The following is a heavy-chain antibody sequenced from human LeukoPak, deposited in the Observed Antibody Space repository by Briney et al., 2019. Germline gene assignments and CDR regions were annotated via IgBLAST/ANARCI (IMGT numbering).Heavy chain of an antibody. CDR1: GFTFSTYA. CDR3: ARGGLNYFDY. D-gene: IGHD2-15*01. V-gene: IGHV3-48*03. CDR2: ISSSGSTT. Sequence: GGSLRLSCAASGFTFSTYAMTWVRQAPGKGLEWVSYISSSGSTTYNADSVKGRFTFSRDSAVNSLYLQMNSLRAEDTAIYYCARGGLNYFDYWGQGTLVTVSS. J-gene: IGHJ4*02.